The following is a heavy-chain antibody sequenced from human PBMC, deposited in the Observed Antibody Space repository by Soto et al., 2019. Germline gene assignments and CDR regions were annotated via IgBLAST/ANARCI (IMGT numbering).Heavy chain of an antibody. CDR1: GYTFTSYG. D-gene: IGHD1-26*01. CDR3: ARDRGSYARAC. CDR2: ISAYNGNT. Sequence: QVQLVQSGAEVKKPWASVKVSCKASGYTFTSYGITWVRHAPGQGLEWMGWISAYNGNTNYAQKLQGRVTMTTDTSTSTAYTEPRSLRSDDTAVYYCARDRGSYARACWGQGTLGSVAS. J-gene: IGHJ4*02. V-gene: IGHV1-18*01.